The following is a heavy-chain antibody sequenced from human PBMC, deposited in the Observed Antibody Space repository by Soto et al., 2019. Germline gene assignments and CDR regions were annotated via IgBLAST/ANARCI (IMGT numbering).Heavy chain of an antibody. CDR1: GGSISSSSYY. D-gene: IGHD5-12*01. CDR3: ARLYDPAGAHYYYYGMDV. CDR2: IYYSGST. Sequence: QLQLQESGPGLVKPSETLSLTCTVSGGSISSSSYYWGWIRQPPGKGLEWIGSIYYSGSTYYNPSLKSRVTISVDTSKTQFSLNLSSVTAADTAVYYCARLYDPAGAHYYYYGMDVWGQGTTVTVSS. V-gene: IGHV4-39*01. J-gene: IGHJ6*02.